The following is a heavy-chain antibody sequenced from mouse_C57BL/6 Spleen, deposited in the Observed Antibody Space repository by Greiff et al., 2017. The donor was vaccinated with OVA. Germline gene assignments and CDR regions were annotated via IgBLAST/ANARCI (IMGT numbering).Heavy chain of an antibody. Sequence: VQLKESGPELVKPGASVKISCKASGYSFTGYYMNWVKQSPEKSLEWIGELNPSTGGTTYNQKFKAKATLTVDKSSSTAYMQLKSLTSEDSAVYYCARARGSLRGDYWGKGTTLTVSS. J-gene: IGHJ2*01. CDR2: LNPSTGGT. D-gene: IGHD1-1*01. CDR3: ARARGSLRGDY. CDR1: GYSFTGYY. V-gene: IGHV1-42*01.